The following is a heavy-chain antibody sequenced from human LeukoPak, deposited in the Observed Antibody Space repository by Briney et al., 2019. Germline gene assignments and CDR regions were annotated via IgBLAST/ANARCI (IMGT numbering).Heavy chain of an antibody. CDR3: AKVFHYGSGSYGSFEN. Sequence: GGSLRLSSAASGFTLSSDAMSWVRQAPRKGLEWVSGISGSGSSTYYADSVKGRFTISRDNSKNTLYLQMNGLRADDTALYYCAKVFHYGSGSYGSFENWGQGTLVTVSS. V-gene: IGHV3-23*01. D-gene: IGHD3-10*01. CDR2: ISGSGSST. J-gene: IGHJ4*02. CDR1: GFTLSSDA.